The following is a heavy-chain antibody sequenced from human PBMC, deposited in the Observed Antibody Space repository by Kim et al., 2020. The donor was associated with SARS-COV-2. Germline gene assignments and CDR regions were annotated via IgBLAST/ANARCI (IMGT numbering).Heavy chain of an antibody. D-gene: IGHD5-12*01. Sequence: GGSLRLSCAASGFTFSSYSMNWVRQAPGKGLEWVSSISSSSSYIYYADSVKGRFTISRDNAKNSLYLQMNSLRAEDTAVYYCAREDKVGLLLSAFDIWGQGTMVTVSS. CDR2: ISSSSSYI. CDR1: GFTFSSYS. V-gene: IGHV3-21*01. J-gene: IGHJ3*02. CDR3: AREDKVGLLLSAFDI.